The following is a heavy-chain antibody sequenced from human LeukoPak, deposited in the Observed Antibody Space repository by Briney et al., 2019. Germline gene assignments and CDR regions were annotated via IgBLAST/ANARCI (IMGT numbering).Heavy chain of an antibody. V-gene: IGHV1-69*13. CDR3: ARAHYDSSGYYYGFFWFDP. Sequence: SVKVSCKASGGTFSSYAIGWVRQAPGQGLEWMGGIIPIFGTANYAQKFQGRVTITADESTSTAYMELSSLRSEDTAVYYCARAHYDSSGYYYGFFWFDPWGQGTLVTVSS. J-gene: IGHJ5*02. CDR2: IIPIFGTA. D-gene: IGHD3-22*01. CDR1: GGTFSSYA.